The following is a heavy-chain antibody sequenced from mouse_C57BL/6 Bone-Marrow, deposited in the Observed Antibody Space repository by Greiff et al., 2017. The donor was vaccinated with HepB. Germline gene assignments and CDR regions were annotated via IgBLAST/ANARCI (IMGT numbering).Heavy chain of an antibody. CDR2: INPNNGGT. CDR3: ARAPPYYYGSRGYAMDY. D-gene: IGHD1-1*01. J-gene: IGHJ4*01. CDR1: GYTFTDYY. Sequence: EVQLQQSGPELVKPGASVKISCKASGYTFTDYYMNWVKQSHGKSLEWIGDINPNNGGTSYNQKFKGKATLTVDKSSSTAYMELRSLTSEDSAVYYCARAPPYYYGSRGYAMDYWGQGTSVTVSS. V-gene: IGHV1-26*01.